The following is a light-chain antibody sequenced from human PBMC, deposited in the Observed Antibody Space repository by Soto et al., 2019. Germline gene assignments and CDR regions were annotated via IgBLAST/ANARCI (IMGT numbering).Light chain of an antibody. Sequence: QSALTQPASVSGSPGQSITISCTGTSSDIGGHNYVSWYQQHPGKAPQLMIYEVSNRPSGVSNRFSGSKSGNTASLTISGLQAEDEAGYYCSSYTSSSTYVFGTGTKSPS. J-gene: IGLJ1*01. CDR3: SSYTSSSTYV. V-gene: IGLV2-14*01. CDR2: EVS. CDR1: SSDIGGHNY.